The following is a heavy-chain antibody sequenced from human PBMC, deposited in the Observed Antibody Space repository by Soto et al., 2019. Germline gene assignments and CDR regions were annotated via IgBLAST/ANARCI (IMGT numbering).Heavy chain of an antibody. V-gene: IGHV3-7*01. Sequence: GGSLRLSCTASGFTFRDYRMGWVRQAPGKGLGWVANIKSDGGETYYVDSVKGRFTISRDNAKNSLYLQMNSLRAEDTAVYYCARIRSPFDYWGQGTLVTVSS. J-gene: IGHJ4*02. CDR2: IKSDGGET. CDR1: GFTFRDYR. CDR3: ARIRSPFDY.